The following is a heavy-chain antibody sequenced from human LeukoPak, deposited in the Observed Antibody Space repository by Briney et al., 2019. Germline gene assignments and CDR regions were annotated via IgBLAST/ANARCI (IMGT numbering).Heavy chain of an antibody. V-gene: IGHV3-30*03. CDR2: ISYDGGDK. CDR1: GFSFNNYA. J-gene: IGHJ4*02. CDR3: ARVSPNTVTTLQYFDY. D-gene: IGHD4-17*01. Sequence: PGKSLRLSCAASGFSFNNYAMYWVRQAPGKGLEWVALISYDGGDKYYADSVKGRFTISRDNAKNSLYLQMNSLRAEDTAVYYCARVSPNTVTTLQYFDYWGQGTLVTVSS.